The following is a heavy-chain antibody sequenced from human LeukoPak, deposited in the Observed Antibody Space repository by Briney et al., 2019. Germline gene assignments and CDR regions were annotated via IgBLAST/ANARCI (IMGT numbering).Heavy chain of an antibody. Sequence: SQTLSLTCAISGDSVSSNSAAWNWIRQSPSRGLEWLGRTYYRSKWYNDYAVSVKSRITINPDTSKNQFSLQLNSVTPEDTAVYYCARHATRRYYYGSGSGYFDYWGQGTLVTVSS. J-gene: IGHJ4*02. CDR1: GDSVSSNSAA. CDR2: TYYRSKWYN. V-gene: IGHV6-1*01. D-gene: IGHD3-10*01. CDR3: ARHATRRYYYGSGSGYFDY.